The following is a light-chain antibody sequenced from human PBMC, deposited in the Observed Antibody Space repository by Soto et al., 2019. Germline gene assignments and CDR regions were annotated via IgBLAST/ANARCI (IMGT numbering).Light chain of an antibody. Sequence: EMVMTQSPATLSVSPGERATLSCRASQSVNSNLAWYQQKPGQAPRLLIYGASTRATGIPARFSGSGSGTDFTLTISSLQSEDFEIYYCQQYNNWPETFGQGTKVEIK. V-gene: IGKV3-15*01. CDR3: QQYNNWPET. J-gene: IGKJ1*01. CDR1: QSVNSN. CDR2: GAS.